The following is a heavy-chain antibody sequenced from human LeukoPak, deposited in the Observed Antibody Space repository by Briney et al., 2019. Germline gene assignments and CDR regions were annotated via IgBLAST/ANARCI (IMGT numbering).Heavy chain of an antibody. CDR3: ARGDSGVDY. CDR1: GGSISSSSYY. V-gene: IGHV4-39*07. D-gene: IGHD7-27*01. CDR2: IYYSGST. J-gene: IGHJ4*02. Sequence: PSETLSLTCTVSGGSISSSSYYWGWIRQPPGKGLEWIGSIYYSGSTYYNPSLKSRVTISVDTSKNQFSLKLSSVTAADTAVYYCARGDSGVDYWGQGTLVTVSS.